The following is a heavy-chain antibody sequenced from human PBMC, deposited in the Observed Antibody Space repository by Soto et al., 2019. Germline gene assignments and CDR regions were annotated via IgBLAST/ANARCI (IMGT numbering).Heavy chain of an antibody. CDR3: ARDPPPLGVLEWLPMEADTIARYYFDY. CDR2: INAGNGNT. Sequence: SVKVSCKASGYTFTSYSMHWVRQAPGQRLEWMGWINAGNGNTKYSQKYQVRVTITRDTSASTAYMELSSLRSEDTAVYYCARDPPPLGVLEWLPMEADTIARYYFDYWRQGTMVTVSS. D-gene: IGHD3-3*01. J-gene: IGHJ4*02. CDR1: GYTFTSYS. V-gene: IGHV1-3*01.